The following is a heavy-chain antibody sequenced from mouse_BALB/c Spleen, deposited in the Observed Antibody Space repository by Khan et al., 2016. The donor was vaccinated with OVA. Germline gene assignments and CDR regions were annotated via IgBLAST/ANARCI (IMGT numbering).Heavy chain of an antibody. J-gene: IGHJ3*01. D-gene: IGHD2-14*01. Sequence: EVKLLESGGGLVQPGGSLKLSCAASGFDFSRYWMSWVRQAPGKGLEWIGEINPDSSTINYTPSLKDKFIISRDNAKNTLYLQMSKVRSEDTALYDCARAYRYDGRAWFAYWGQGTLVTVSA. CDR2: INPDSSTI. CDR3: ARAYRYDGRAWFAY. CDR1: GFDFSRYW. V-gene: IGHV4-1*02.